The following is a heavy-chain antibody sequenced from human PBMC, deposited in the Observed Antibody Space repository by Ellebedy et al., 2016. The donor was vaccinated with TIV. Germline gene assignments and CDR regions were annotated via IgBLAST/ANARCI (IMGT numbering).Heavy chain of an antibody. V-gene: IGHV1-18*01. J-gene: IGHJ6*02. CDR3: ARSPKSSSNWYVYYYYYGMDV. CDR1: GYTFTSYG. CDR2: ISAYNGNT. Sequence: AASVKVSCKASGYTFTSYGISWVRQPPGQGLEGMGWISAYNGNTNYAQKLQGRVTMTTETSTSTAYMELRSLRSDDTAVYYCARSPKSSSNWYVYYYYYGMDVWGQGTTVTVSS. D-gene: IGHD6-13*01.